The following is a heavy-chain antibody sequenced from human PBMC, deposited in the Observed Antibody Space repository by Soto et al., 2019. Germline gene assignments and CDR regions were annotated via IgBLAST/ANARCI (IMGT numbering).Heavy chain of an antibody. Sequence: GGSLRLSCAASGFTFSSYAMSWVRQAPGKGLEWVSAISGSGGSTYYADSVKGRFTISRDNSKNTLYLQMNSLRAEDTAVYYCAKDGYYYGSGSYSFDYWGQGTLVTVSS. V-gene: IGHV3-23*01. CDR1: GFTFSSYA. CDR2: ISGSGGST. D-gene: IGHD3-10*01. CDR3: AKDGYYYGSGSYSFDY. J-gene: IGHJ4*02.